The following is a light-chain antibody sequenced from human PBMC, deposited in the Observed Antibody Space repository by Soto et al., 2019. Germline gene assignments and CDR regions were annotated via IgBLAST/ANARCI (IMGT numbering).Light chain of an antibody. CDR2: EVS. J-gene: IGLJ3*02. CDR1: RSDIGSYNY. V-gene: IGLV2-14*01. CDR3: SSYTRSSTLV. Sequence: QSALTQPASVSGSPGQSITISCTATRSDIGSYNYVSWYQQHPGKAPKLMIYEVSNRPSGVSNRFSGSKSGNTASLTISGLQAEDEADYYCSSYTRSSTLVFGGGTKLTVL.